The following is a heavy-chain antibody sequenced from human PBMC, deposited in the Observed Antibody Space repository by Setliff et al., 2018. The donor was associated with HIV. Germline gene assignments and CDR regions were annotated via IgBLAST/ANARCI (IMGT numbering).Heavy chain of an antibody. D-gene: IGHD3-22*01. J-gene: IGHJ4*02. Sequence: GGSLRLSCAASGFTFSSYSMNWVRQSPGKGLEWVSAISGSGGSTYYADSVKGRFTVSRDNSKNTLYLQINSLRAEDTALYYCAKDHKGYYYDSSGYHYEGVDYWGQGTRVTVS. CDR3: AKDHKGYYYDSSGYHYEGVDY. CDR2: ISGSGGST. CDR1: GFTFSSYS. V-gene: IGHV3-23*01.